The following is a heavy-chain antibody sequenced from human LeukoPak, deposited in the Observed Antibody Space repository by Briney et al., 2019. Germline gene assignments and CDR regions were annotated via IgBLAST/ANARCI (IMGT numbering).Heavy chain of an antibody. Sequence: GESLNISCKGSGYSFTTYWIGWVRQMPGKGLEWMGIVYPGDSDTRYCPSFQGQVTISVDTSINTAYLQWSSLKASDTAMYYCARQRSCSSGTCYPDYWGQGTLVTVSS. CDR1: GYSFTTYW. CDR3: ARQRSCSSGTCYPDY. V-gene: IGHV5-51*01. CDR2: VYPGDSDT. D-gene: IGHD2-15*01. J-gene: IGHJ4*02.